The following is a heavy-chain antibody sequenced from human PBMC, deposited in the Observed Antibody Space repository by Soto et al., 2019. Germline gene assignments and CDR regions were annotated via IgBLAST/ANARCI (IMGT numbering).Heavy chain of an antibody. CDR2: IYYSGST. V-gene: IGHV4-30-4*01. CDR1: GGSISSGDYY. CDR3: ARFTLTGYYDSSGNYFDY. J-gene: IGHJ4*02. D-gene: IGHD3-22*01. Sequence: PSETLSLTCTVSGGSISSGDYYWSWIRQPPGKGLEWIGYIYYSGSTYYNPSLKSRVTISVDTSKNQFSLKLSSVTAADTAVYYCARFTLTGYYDSSGNYFDYWGQGTLVTVS.